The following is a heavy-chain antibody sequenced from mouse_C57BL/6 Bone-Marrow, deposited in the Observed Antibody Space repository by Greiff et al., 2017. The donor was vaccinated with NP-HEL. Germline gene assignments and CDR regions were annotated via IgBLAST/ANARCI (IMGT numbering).Heavy chain of an antibody. CDR3: TTNPPGFAY. V-gene: IGHV14-4*01. Sequence: EVQLQQSGAELVRPGASVKLSCTASGFNIKDDYMHWVKQRPEQGLEWIGWIDPENGDTEYASKFQGKATITADTSSNTAYLQLSSLTSEDTAVYYCTTNPPGFAYWGQGTLVTVSA. CDR1: GFNIKDDY. CDR2: IDPENGDT. J-gene: IGHJ3*01.